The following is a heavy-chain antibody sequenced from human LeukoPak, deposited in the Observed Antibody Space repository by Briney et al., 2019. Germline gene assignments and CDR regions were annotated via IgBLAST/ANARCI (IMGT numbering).Heavy chain of an antibody. Sequence: ETLTLTCTVSGSSISSYGWSWIRQPAGKGLEWIGRIYTSGSTNYNPSLKSRVTMSVDTSKTQFSLKLSSVTAADTAVYSCARDQGAPLVLNWFDPWGQGTVVSVSS. CDR1: GSSISSYG. CDR2: IYTSGST. CDR3: ARDQGAPLVLNWFDP. D-gene: IGHD2/OR15-2a*01. V-gene: IGHV4-4*07. J-gene: IGHJ5*02.